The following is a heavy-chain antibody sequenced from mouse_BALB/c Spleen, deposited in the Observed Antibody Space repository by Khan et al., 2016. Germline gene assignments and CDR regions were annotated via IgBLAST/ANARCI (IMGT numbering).Heavy chain of an antibody. CDR3: ARGTPFAN. V-gene: IGHV1-80*01. CDR2: IYPGEGDT. Sequence: QVQLQESGAELVRPGSSVKISCKASGYAFSSYWMKWVKQRPGHGLEWIGQIYPGEGDTNYNGKFKGKATLTADTSSSTAYMQLSSLTSEDSAVYFCARGTPFANWGQGTLVTVSA. D-gene: IGHD2-14*01. J-gene: IGHJ3*01. CDR1: GYAFSSYW.